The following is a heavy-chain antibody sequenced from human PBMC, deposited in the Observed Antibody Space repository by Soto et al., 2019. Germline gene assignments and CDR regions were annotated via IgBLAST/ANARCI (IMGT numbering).Heavy chain of an antibody. Sequence: QPGGSLRLSCAASGFTFRRYAMHWVRQAPGKGLEWVGIIWYDGSNKFYGDSVKGRFTISRDNSKNTLYLQMDSLRAEDTAVYYCARGQLPAATTYFDFWGQGTLVTVSS. D-gene: IGHD2-15*01. CDR1: GFTFRRYA. V-gene: IGHV3-33*01. J-gene: IGHJ4*02. CDR2: IWYDGSNK. CDR3: ARGQLPAATTYFDF.